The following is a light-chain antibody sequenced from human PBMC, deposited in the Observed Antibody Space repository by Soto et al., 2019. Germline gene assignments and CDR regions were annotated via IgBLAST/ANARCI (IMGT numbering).Light chain of an antibody. CDR3: QQYHNWPPVT. CDR1: QSVSSS. Sequence: EVVMTQSPATLSVSPGERVTLSCRASQSVSSSLAWYQQKPGQAPRLLIYGASTRPIGTPDRFSGSGSGTHFSLTISSLQSEDFAVYFCQQYHNWPPVTFGQGTRLDIK. CDR2: GAS. J-gene: IGKJ5*01. V-gene: IGKV3-15*01.